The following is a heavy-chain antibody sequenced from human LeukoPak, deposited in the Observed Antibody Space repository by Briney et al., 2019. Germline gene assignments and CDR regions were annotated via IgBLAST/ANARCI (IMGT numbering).Heavy chain of an antibody. D-gene: IGHD3-9*01. V-gene: IGHV3-21*01. CDR3: ARGGRYFDRW. CDR2: ISSSSNYI. J-gene: IGHJ4*02. CDR1: GFTFSSYN. Sequence: PGGSLRLSCAASGFTFSSYNMNWVRQAPGKGLEWVSSISSSSNYIYNADSVKGRFTISRDNAKNSLYLQMNSLRAEDTAVYYCARGGRYFDRWGGQGTLVTVSS.